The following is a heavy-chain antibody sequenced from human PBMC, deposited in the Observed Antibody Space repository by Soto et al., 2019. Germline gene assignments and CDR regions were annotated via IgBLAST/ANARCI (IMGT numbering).Heavy chain of an antibody. CDR2: ISSSGSTI. Sequence: GGSLRLSCAASGFTFSDYYMSWIRQAPGKGLEWVSYISSSGSTIYYADSVKGRFTISRDNAKNSLYLQMNSLRAEDTAVYYCARDPWYGSGSDYNDGWFDPCGQGTLVTVS. V-gene: IGHV3-11*01. D-gene: IGHD3-10*01. CDR1: GFTFSDYY. CDR3: ARDPWYGSGSDYNDGWFDP. J-gene: IGHJ5*02.